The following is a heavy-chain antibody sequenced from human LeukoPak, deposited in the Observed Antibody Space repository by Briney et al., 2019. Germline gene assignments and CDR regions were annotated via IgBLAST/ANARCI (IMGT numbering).Heavy chain of an antibody. Sequence: PGGSLRLSCAATGFTFSNAWMSWVRQAPGKGLEWVSVIYSGGSTYYADSVKGRFTISRDNSKNTLYLQMNSLRAEDTAVYYCARALEYYYGSGSHKYYYYYMDVWGKETTVTISS. CDR1: GFTFSNAW. J-gene: IGHJ6*03. CDR3: ARALEYYYGSGSHKYYYYYMDV. D-gene: IGHD3-10*01. CDR2: IYSGGST. V-gene: IGHV3-66*01.